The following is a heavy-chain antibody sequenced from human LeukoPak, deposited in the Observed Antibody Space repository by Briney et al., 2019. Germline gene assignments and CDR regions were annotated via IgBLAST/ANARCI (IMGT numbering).Heavy chain of an antibody. CDR3: ARLDHDYGGTYDY. CDR2: ISGSGGST. V-gene: IGHV3-23*01. CDR1: GFTFSSYA. Sequence: PGGSLRLSCAASGFTFSSYAMSWVRQAPGKGLEWVSAISGSGGSTYYADSVKGRFTISRDNSKNTLYLQMNSLRAEDTAVYYCARLDHDYGGTYDYWGQGTLVTVSS. D-gene: IGHD4-23*01. J-gene: IGHJ4*02.